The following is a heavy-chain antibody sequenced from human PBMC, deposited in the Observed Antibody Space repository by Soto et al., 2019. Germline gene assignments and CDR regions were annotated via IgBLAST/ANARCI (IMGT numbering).Heavy chain of an antibody. CDR1: GFTFSSYA. CDR2: ISGSGGST. CDR3: AKDRSGSSGWTESFDY. D-gene: IGHD6-19*01. Sequence: GGSLRLSCAASGFTFSSYAMSWVRQAPGKGLEWVSAISGSGGSTYYADSVKGRFTISRDNSKNTLYLQMNSLRAEDTALYYCAKDRSGSSGWTESFDYWGQGTLVTVSS. V-gene: IGHV3-23*01. J-gene: IGHJ4*02.